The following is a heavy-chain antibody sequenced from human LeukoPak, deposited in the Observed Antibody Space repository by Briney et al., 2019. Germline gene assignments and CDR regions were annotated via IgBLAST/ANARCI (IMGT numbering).Heavy chain of an antibody. V-gene: IGHV5-51*01. CDR2: IYPGDSDT. CDR3: ARLRDGLGYCSGGSCYLTPNWFDP. CDR1: GSRFTSYW. D-gene: IGHD2-15*01. Sequence: GAPLKISCKGSGSRFTSYWIGWVRQMPGKGLEWMGIIYPGDSDTRYSPSFQGQGTISADKSISTAYLQWSSLKASDTAMYYCARLRDGLGYCSGGSCYLTPNWFDPWGQGTLVTVSS. J-gene: IGHJ5*02.